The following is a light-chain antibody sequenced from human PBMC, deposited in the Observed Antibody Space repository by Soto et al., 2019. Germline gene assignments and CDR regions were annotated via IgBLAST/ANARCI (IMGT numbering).Light chain of an antibody. V-gene: IGKV3-20*01. Sequence: EIVLTQSPGTLSLSPGESATLSCRASQSIARAYLAWYQQKPGQAPRLLIYGTSTRATGLPDRFSGSGSGTDLTLAISRLEPEDFAVYYCQQYATSRWTFGQGTKVEI. J-gene: IGKJ1*01. CDR2: GTS. CDR1: QSIARAY. CDR3: QQYATSRWT.